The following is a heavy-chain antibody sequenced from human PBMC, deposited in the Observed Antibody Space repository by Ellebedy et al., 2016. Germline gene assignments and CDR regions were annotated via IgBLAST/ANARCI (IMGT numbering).Heavy chain of an antibody. V-gene: IGHV3-30*18. CDR2: ISHDGEHI. Sequence: GGSLRLSCKASGFTFSVNGMHWVRQAPGKGLEWVAFISHDGEHILYADSVKGRVTISRDNSESTVHLQMDSLTVEDTGVYYCAKDRCSRSPSYVSPMDIWGQGTTVTASS. J-gene: IGHJ6*02. D-gene: IGHD3-16*01. CDR1: GFTFSVNG. CDR3: AKDRCSRSPSYVSPMDI.